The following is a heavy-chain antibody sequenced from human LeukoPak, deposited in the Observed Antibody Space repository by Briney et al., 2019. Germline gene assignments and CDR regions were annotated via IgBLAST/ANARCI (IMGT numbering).Heavy chain of an antibody. CDR2: INHSGST. J-gene: IGHJ4*02. V-gene: IGHV4-34*01. CDR1: GGSFLGYY. D-gene: IGHD3-22*01. CDR3: ARFPAVHPHPVITRYYFDS. Sequence: SETLSVTCVFYGGSFLGYYWSWIRQPPGKGLDWIGGINHSGSTNYNPSLKSRVTISVDTSKNQSTLKLSSVTAAHTAVYYCARFPAVHPHPVITRYYFDSWGQGTLVTVSS.